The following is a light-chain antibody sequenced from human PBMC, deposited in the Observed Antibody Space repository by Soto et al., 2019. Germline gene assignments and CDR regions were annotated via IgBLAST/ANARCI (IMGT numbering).Light chain of an antibody. CDR3: QQYYSYPRT. CDR1: QSISNY. V-gene: IGKV1-39*01. CDR2: AAS. Sequence: DIQMTQSPSSLSASVGDRVTITCRASQSISNYLNWYQQKPGKAPKFLIYAASSLQSGVPSRFSGSGSGTDFTLTISCLQSEDFATYYCQQYYSYPRTFGQGTKVDIK. J-gene: IGKJ1*01.